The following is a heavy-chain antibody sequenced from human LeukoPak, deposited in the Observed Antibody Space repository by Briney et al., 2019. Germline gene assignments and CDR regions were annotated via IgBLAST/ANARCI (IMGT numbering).Heavy chain of an antibody. CDR2: ISHSDATI. V-gene: IGHV3-11*04. J-gene: IGHJ4*02. CDR1: GFTFSNYY. Sequence: PGGSLRLSCAASGFTFSNYYMTWIRQAPGKGLEWISYISHSDATIYYADSVKGRFTISRDNAKSSLYLQMNSLRAEDTAVYFCARGFYNYDYWGQGALVTVSS. CDR3: ARGFYNYDY. D-gene: IGHD5-24*01.